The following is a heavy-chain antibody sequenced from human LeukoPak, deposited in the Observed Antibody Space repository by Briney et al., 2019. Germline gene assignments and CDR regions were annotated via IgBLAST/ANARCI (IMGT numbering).Heavy chain of an antibody. Sequence: PGGSLRLSCAASGFDFGSHGMNWVRQAPGKGLEWVSTINFNGGRTYYADSVKGRLSVSRDNSKNTLYLQMNSLRVEDTAVYYCAKGGRGSWAGNTGDWGQGTLVSVSS. D-gene: IGHD3-10*01. CDR3: AKGGRGSWAGNTGD. V-gene: IGHV3-23*01. CDR2: INFNGGRT. J-gene: IGHJ4*02. CDR1: GFDFGSHG.